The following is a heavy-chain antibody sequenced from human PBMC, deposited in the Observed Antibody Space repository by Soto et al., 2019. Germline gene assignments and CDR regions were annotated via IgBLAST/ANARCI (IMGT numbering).Heavy chain of an antibody. CDR3: ARLAAVTPPYYFDY. D-gene: IGHD4-17*01. J-gene: IGHJ4*02. Sequence: ASVKVPCKASGYTFISYYIHWVRQAPGQGLEWMGVINPSGGNTVYAQKFQGRVTMTRDTSTSTVYMELSSLRFEDTAVYYCARLAAVTPPYYFDYWGQGTQVTVSS. CDR1: GYTFISYY. CDR2: INPSGGNT. V-gene: IGHV1-46*01.